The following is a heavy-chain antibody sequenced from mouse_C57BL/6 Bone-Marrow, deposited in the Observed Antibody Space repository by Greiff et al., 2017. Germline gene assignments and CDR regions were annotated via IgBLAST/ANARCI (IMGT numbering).Heavy chain of an antibody. CDR1: GFTFSDYY. Sequence: EVQLVESEGGLVQPGSSMKLSCTASGFTFSDYYMAWVRQVPEKGLEWVANINYDGSSTYYLDSLKSRFIISRDNAKNILYLQMSSLKSEDTATYYCARDANSYYVFDYWGQGTTLTVAS. CDR2: INYDGSST. CDR3: ARDANSYYVFDY. V-gene: IGHV5-16*01. J-gene: IGHJ2*01. D-gene: IGHD2-12*01.